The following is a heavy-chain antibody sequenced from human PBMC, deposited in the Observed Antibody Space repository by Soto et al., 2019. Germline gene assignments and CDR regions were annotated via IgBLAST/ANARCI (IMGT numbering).Heavy chain of an antibody. J-gene: IGHJ2*01. CDR2: IGPYTGNT. Sequence: QVQLVQSGAEVKKPGASVKVSCKASGYTFNNYGICWVRQAPGQGLEWMGWIGPYTGNTDQAQNFPGRGTMTTDKSTNTTYMELRSLRAADTALYYCARCYCSVVSFYTCWHFDLWGRGTLVTVSS. V-gene: IGHV1-18*01. CDR3: ARCYCSVVSFYTCWHFDL. D-gene: IGHD2-15*01. CDR1: GYTFNNYG.